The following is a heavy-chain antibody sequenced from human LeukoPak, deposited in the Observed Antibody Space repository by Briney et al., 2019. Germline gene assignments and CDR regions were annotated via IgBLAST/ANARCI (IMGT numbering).Heavy chain of an antibody. CDR1: GFTFSIYA. Sequence: PGGSLRLSCAASGFTFSIYAMNWVRQAPGKGLEWVSAISGSGDITYYADSVKGRFTISRDNSKNTLYLHMNSLRAQDTAVYYCAKIPDIYAFGIWGQGTMVTVSS. D-gene: IGHD3-9*01. V-gene: IGHV3-23*01. CDR2: ISGSGDIT. CDR3: AKIPDIYAFGI. J-gene: IGHJ3*02.